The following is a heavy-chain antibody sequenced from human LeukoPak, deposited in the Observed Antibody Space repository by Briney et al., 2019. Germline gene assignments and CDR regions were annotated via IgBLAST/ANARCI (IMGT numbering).Heavy chain of an antibody. Sequence: ASVKVSCKASGYTFTSYGISWVRQAPGQGLEWMGWINPNSGGTNYAQKFQGRVTMTRDTSISTAYMELSRLRSDDTAVYYCARDSSLRFDPWGQGTLVTVSS. D-gene: IGHD6-6*01. CDR1: GYTFTSYG. CDR2: INPNSGGT. V-gene: IGHV1-2*02. CDR3: ARDSSLRFDP. J-gene: IGHJ5*02.